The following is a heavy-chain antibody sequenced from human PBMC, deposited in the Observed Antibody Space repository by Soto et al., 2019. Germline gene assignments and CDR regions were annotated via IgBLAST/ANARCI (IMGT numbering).Heavy chain of an antibody. V-gene: IGHV5-51*01. D-gene: IGHD3-3*01. CDR2: IYPSESDT. Sequence: GESLTISCEGSGYNFEGYWIAWVRQMPGKGLELMGIIYPSESDTRYRPSFQGQVTISADKSISSAYLQWSSLRASDTAMYYCARGGVSTRTFDYWGEGTPVTVSS. CDR3: ARGGVSTRTFDY. CDR1: GYNFEGYW. J-gene: IGHJ4*02.